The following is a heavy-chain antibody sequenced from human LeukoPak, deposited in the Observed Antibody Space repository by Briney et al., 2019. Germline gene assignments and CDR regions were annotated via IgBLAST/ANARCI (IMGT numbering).Heavy chain of an antibody. Sequence: SETLSLTCTVSGGSISSYYWSWIRQPPGKGLEWIGDIYYSGSTNYNPSLKSRVTISVDTSKNQFSLKLSSVTAADTAVYYCARVGGYGLYYYYYMDVWGKGTTVTVSS. CDR1: GGSISSYY. V-gene: IGHV4-59*01. D-gene: IGHD5-12*01. CDR2: IYYSGST. CDR3: ARVGGYGLYYYYYMDV. J-gene: IGHJ6*03.